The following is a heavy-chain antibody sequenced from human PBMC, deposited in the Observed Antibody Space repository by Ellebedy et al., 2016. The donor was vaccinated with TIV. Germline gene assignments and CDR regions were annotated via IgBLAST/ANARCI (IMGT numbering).Heavy chain of an antibody. CDR1: GYSIRSGYY. CDR3: ARTDLRYGMDV. CDR2: IYHSGST. J-gene: IGHJ6*02. D-gene: IGHD3-16*01. Sequence: SETLSLTXTVSGYSIRSGYYWGWIRQPPGKGLDWIGNIYHSGSTYYNPSLRSRVTLSLDRSENQVSLELSSVTAADTAVYYCARTDLRYGMDVWGQGTTVTVSS. V-gene: IGHV4-38-2*02.